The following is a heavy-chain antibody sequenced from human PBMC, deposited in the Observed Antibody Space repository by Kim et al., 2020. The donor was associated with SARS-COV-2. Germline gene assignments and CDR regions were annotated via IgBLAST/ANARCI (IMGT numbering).Heavy chain of an antibody. Sequence: GGSLRLSCAASGFTFSSYDMHWVRQPTGKGLEWVSAIGTAGDTYYPGSVKGRFTISRENAKNSLYLQVNSLRAGDTAVYYCARADYGDNYYYYYGMDVWGQGTTVTVS. V-gene: IGHV3-13*01. CDR2: IGTAGDT. D-gene: IGHD4-17*01. CDR1: GFTFSSYD. J-gene: IGHJ6*02. CDR3: ARADYGDNYYYYYGMDV.